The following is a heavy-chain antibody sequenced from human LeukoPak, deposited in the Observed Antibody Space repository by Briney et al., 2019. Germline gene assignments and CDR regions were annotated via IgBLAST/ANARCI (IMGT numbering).Heavy chain of an antibody. CDR2: FCHSGST. V-gene: IGHV4-30-2*01. J-gene: IGHJ4*02. Sequence: PSETLFLTCIVSGGPISSGGYYWSWFPQPPGKGLEWTGYFCHSGSTYDNQSLKSRVTISVDRSKNKFSLKLSSVSAADTAVYYCARVGPRTTGTTSDYFDYWGQGTLVTVSS. CDR1: GGPISSGGYY. D-gene: IGHD4-11*01. CDR3: ARVGPRTTGTTSDYFDY.